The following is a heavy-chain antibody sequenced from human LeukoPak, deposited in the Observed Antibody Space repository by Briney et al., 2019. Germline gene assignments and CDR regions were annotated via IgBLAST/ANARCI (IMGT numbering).Heavy chain of an antibody. D-gene: IGHD3-16*01. V-gene: IGHV3-30*18. CDR2: ISYDGSNK. J-gene: IGHJ4*02. CDR1: GFTFSSYG. Sequence: PGGSLRLSCAASGFTFSSYGMHWVCQAPGKGLEWVAVISYDGSNKYYADSVKGRFTISRDNSKNTLYLQMNSLRAEDTAVYYCAKDKELPWGGFDYWGQGTLVTVSS. CDR3: AKDKELPWGGFDY.